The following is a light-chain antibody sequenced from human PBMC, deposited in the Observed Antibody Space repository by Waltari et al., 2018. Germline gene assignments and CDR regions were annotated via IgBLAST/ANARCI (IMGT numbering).Light chain of an antibody. CDR1: QSVSSY. Sequence: EIVLTQSPATLSLSPGEMATLSCKASQSVSSYLAWYQQKPGQAPRLLIYSASNRATGLPARFSGSGSGTDFTLTISSLEPEDFVVYYCQQRSNWPRTFGQGTKVEI. CDR2: SAS. J-gene: IGKJ1*01. V-gene: IGKV3-11*01. CDR3: QQRSNWPRT.